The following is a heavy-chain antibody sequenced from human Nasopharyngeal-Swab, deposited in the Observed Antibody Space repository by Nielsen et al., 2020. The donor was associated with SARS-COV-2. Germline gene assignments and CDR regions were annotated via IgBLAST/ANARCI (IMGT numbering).Heavy chain of an antibody. Sequence: SETLSLTCTVSGGSISSSSYYWGWIRQPPGKGLEWIGSIYYSGSTYYNPFLKSRVTISVDTSKNQFSLKPSSVTAADTAVYYCARRYSSGWSRHGWFDPWGQGTLVTVSS. CDR1: GGSISSSSYY. CDR3: ARRYSSGWSRHGWFDP. D-gene: IGHD6-19*01. J-gene: IGHJ5*02. CDR2: IYYSGST. V-gene: IGHV4-39*01.